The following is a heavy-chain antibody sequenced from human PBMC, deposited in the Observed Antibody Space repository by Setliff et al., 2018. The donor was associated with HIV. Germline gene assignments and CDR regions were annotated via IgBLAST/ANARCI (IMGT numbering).Heavy chain of an antibody. J-gene: IGHJ3*02. Sequence: SETLSLTCTVSGGSISSSTYYWNWFRQSPGKGLEWIGYMSYTGINNYNPSLKSRVTISVDTSKNQFSLKLSSVTAADTAVYYCARRAGVVVVISQAFDIWGQGTMVTVS. CDR3: ARRAGVVVVISQAFDI. CDR1: GGSISSSTYY. D-gene: IGHD3-22*01. CDR2: MSYTGIN. V-gene: IGHV4-39*01.